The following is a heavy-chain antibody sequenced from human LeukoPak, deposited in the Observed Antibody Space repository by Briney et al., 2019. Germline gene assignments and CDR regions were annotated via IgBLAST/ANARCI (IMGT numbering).Heavy chain of an antibody. CDR1: GYRFTTYW. J-gene: IGHJ5*02. D-gene: IGHD4/OR15-4a*01. CDR3: ARLNSDLGFDP. Sequence: GESLRISCKGSGYRFTTYWIGWVRQMPGKGLDWMGIIYPDDSDARYSPSFQGQVTISADKSISTAYLQWSSLKASDTAMYYCARLNSDLGFDPWGQGTLVTVSS. CDR2: IYPDDSDA. V-gene: IGHV5-51*01.